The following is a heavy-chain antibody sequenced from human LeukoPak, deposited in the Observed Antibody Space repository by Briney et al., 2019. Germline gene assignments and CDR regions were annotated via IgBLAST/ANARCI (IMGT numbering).Heavy chain of an antibody. V-gene: IGHV4-34*01. Sequence: SETLSLTCAVYGGSFSGYYWSRIRQPPGKGLEWIGEINHSGSTNYNPSLKSRVTISVDTSKNQFSLKLSSVTAADTAVYYCARDSQSYCSSTSCYRWFGSPWFDPWGQGTLVTVSS. CDR3: ARDSQSYCSSTSCYRWFGSPWFDP. D-gene: IGHD2-2*01. CDR2: INHSGST. CDR1: GGSFSGYY. J-gene: IGHJ5*02.